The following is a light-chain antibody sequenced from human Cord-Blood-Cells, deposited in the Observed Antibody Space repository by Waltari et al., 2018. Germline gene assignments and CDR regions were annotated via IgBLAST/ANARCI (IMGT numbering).Light chain of an antibody. V-gene: IGKV3-15*01. J-gene: IGKJ5*01. CDR2: GAS. CDR3: QQYNNWHIT. CDR1: QSVSSN. Sequence: EIVMTQSPATLSVSPGERATLSCRASQSVSSNLAWYQQKPGQAPRLLIYGASPRATGIPARFSCSGSGTEFTLTISSLQSEDFAVYYCQQYNNWHITFGQGTRLEIK.